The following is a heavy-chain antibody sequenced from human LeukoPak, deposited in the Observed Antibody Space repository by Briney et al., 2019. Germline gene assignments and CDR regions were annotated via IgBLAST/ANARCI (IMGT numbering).Heavy chain of an antibody. CDR3: ARVRGDSGYDIDF. CDR1: GFTFSNAW. Sequence: PGGSLRLSCAASGFTFSNAWMNWVRQAPGKGLEWVSFISKTGSYIYYADSLKGRFTISRDNAKNSLFLQISGLRAEDTALYYCARVRGDSGYDIDFWGQGTLVSVSS. CDR2: ISKTGSYI. D-gene: IGHD5-12*01. V-gene: IGHV3-21*01. J-gene: IGHJ4*02.